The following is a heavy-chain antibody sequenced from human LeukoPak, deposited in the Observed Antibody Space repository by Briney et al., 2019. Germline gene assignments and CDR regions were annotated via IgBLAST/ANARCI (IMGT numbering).Heavy chain of an antibody. V-gene: IGHV3-21*01. D-gene: IGHD2-15*01. CDR3: ASQFLCSGGSCYSRGWFDP. Sequence: GGSLRLSCAASGFTFGNYEMNWVRQSPRKGLEWVSSISSSSSYVYYADSVKGRFTISRDNAKNSLYLQMNSLRAEDTAVYYCASQFLCSGGSCYSRGWFDPWGQGTLVTVSS. CDR1: GFTFGNYE. CDR2: ISSSSSYV. J-gene: IGHJ5*02.